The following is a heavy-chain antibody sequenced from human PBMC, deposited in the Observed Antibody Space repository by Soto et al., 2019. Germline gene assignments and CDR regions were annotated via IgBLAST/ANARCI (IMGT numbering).Heavy chain of an antibody. V-gene: IGHV3-74*01. CDR1: GFTFSSYW. Sequence: EVQLVESGGGLVQPGGSLRLSCAASGFTFSSYWMHWVRQVPGKGLVWVSHINSDGSSTSYADSVKGRFTISRDNAKNTLYLQMNSLRVEDTAVYYCARDLLWGSGNNWFDPWGQGTLVTVSS. J-gene: IGHJ5*02. D-gene: IGHD6-25*01. CDR3: ARDLLWGSGNNWFDP. CDR2: INSDGSST.